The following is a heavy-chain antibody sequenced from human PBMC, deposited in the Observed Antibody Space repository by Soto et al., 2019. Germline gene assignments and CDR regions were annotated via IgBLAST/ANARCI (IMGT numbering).Heavy chain of an antibody. CDR1: GGTFSSYA. CDR3: ARGGRDREYYFDY. J-gene: IGHJ4*02. Sequence: SVKVSCKASGGTFSSYAISWVRQAPGQGLEWMGGIIPIFGTANYAQKLQGRVTMTTDTSASTAYMELRSLRSDDTAVYYCARGGRDREYYFDYWGQGTLVTVSS. V-gene: IGHV1-69*05. D-gene: IGHD2-21*02. CDR2: IIPIFGTA.